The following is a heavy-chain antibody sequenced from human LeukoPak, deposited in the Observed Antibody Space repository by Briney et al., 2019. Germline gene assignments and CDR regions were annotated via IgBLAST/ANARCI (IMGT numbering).Heavy chain of an antibody. CDR3: ARDRWEQVGATFFPYYFDY. CDR2: ISSSSSYI. V-gene: IGHV3-21*01. J-gene: IGHJ4*02. CDR1: GFTFSSYS. Sequence: GGSLRLSCAASGFTFSSYSMNWVRQAPGKGLEWVSSISSSSSYIYYADSVKGRFTISRDNAKNSLYLQMNSLRAEDTAVYYCARDRWEQVGATFFPYYFDYWGQGTLVTVSS. D-gene: IGHD1-26*01.